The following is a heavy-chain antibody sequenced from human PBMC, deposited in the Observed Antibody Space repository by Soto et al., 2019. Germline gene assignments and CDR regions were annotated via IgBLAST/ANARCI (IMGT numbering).Heavy chain of an antibody. CDR2: ISYDGSNK. Sequence: PGGSLRLSCAASGFTFSSCGMHWVRQAPGKGLEWVAVISYDGSNKYYADSVKGRFTISRDNSKNTLYLQMNSLRAEDTAVYYCAKEDSGWYFDYWGQGT. CDR1: GFTFSSCG. CDR3: AKEDSGWYFDY. V-gene: IGHV3-30*18. J-gene: IGHJ4*02. D-gene: IGHD6-19*01.